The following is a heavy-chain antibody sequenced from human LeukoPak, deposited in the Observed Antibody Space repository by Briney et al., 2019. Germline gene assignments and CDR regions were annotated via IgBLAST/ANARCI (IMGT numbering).Heavy chain of an antibody. CDR3: ASQWFGEPLGFDP. J-gene: IGHJ5*02. CDR2: IYYSGST. CDR1: GGSISSSSYS. V-gene: IGHV4-39*01. Sequence: SETLSLTCTVSGGSISSSSYSWGWIRQPPGKGLEWIGSIYYSGSTYYNPSLKSRVTISVDTSKNQFSLKLSSVTAADTAVYYCASQWFGEPLGFDPWGQGTLVTVSS. D-gene: IGHD3-10*01.